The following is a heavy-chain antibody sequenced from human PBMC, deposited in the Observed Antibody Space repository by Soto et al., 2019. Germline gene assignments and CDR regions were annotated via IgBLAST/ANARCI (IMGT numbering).Heavy chain of an antibody. J-gene: IGHJ6*03. CDR1: GYTFTSYD. CDR2: MNPNSGNT. V-gene: IGHV1-8*02. D-gene: IGHD3-10*01. Sequence: ASVKVSCKASGYTFTSYDINWVRQATGQGLEWMGWMNPNSGNTGYAQKFQGRVTMTRNTSISTAYMELSSLRSEDTAVYYCARGSRMVRGVIINKNYYYYMDVWGKGTTVTVSS. CDR3: ARGSRMVRGVIINKNYYYYMDV.